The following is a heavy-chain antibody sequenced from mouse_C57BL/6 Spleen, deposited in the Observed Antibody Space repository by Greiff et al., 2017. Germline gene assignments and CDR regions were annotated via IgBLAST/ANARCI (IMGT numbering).Heavy chain of an antibody. CDR1: GYSITSGYY. CDR2: ISYDGSN. J-gene: IGHJ1*03. Sequence: EVKLMESGPGLVKPSQSLSLTCSVTGYSITSGYYWNWIRQFPGNKLEWMGYISYDGSNNYNPSLKNRISITRDTSKNQFFLKLNSVTTEDTATYYCASYGSSWYFDVWGTGTTVTVSS. D-gene: IGHD1-1*01. V-gene: IGHV3-6*01. CDR3: ASYGSSWYFDV.